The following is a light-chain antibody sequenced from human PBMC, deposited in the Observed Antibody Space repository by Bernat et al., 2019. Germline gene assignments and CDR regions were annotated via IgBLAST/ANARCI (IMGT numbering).Light chain of an antibody. CDR3: QQYTSWPPRYT. V-gene: IGKV3-15*01. CDR2: AAS. CDR1: QSVDTK. J-gene: IGKJ2*01. Sequence: ETVMTQSPDTLSVSPGERATLSCRASQSVDTKLAWYLQQPGQAPRLLIYAASRMATGVPDRFSGSGSGTEFTLTISSLQSEDFGLYYCQQYTSWPPRYTFGQGTRLE.